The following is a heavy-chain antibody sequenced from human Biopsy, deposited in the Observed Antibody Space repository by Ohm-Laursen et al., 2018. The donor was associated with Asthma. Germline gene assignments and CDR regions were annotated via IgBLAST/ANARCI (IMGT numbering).Heavy chain of an antibody. J-gene: IGHJ6*02. V-gene: IGHV4-39*01. CDR1: ADSISSNNFY. CDR2: ISYTGST. Sequence: GTLSLTCPVSADSISSNNFYWGWIRQPPGKGLEWIATISYTGSTYYNPSLKSRVTISVDTSKNQFSLKLSSVTAADTAAYYCARSYYDSSPYYYYGMDAWGQGTTVTVSS. CDR3: ARSYYDSSPYYYYGMDA. D-gene: IGHD3-22*01.